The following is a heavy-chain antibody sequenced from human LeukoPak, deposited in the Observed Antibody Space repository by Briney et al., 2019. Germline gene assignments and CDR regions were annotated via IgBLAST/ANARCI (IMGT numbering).Heavy chain of an antibody. V-gene: IGHV3-23*01. Sequence: PGGSLRLSCIASRLTFRNYAMSWVRQASAKGLEWVAGMDQGGGFIQYADSVKGRFTISRDNSKNTLHLQMSSLRAEDTAVYYCAKDYRGSGEVGETGPLDYWGQGTLVTVSS. CDR2: MDQGGGFI. CDR3: AKDYRGSGEVGETGPLDY. J-gene: IGHJ4*02. D-gene: IGHD1-14*01. CDR1: RLTFRNYA.